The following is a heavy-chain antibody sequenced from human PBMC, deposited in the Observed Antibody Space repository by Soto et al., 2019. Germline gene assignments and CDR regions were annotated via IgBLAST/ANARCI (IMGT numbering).Heavy chain of an antibody. J-gene: IGHJ6*02. D-gene: IGHD3-9*01. Sequence: SVKVSCKASGGTFSSYAISWVRQAPGQGLEWMGGITPIFGTANYAQKFQGRVTITADESTSTAYMELSSLRSEDTAVYYCARSRLDILTGLYYYYYYGMDVWGQGTTVTVSS. CDR3: ARSRLDILTGLYYYYYYGMDV. CDR2: ITPIFGTA. V-gene: IGHV1-69*13. CDR1: GGTFSSYA.